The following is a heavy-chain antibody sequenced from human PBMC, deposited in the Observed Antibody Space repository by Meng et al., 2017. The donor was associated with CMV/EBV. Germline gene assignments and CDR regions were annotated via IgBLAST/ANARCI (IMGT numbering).Heavy chain of an antibody. Sequence: GESLKISCAASGFTFSSYSMNWVRQAPGKGLEWVSSISSSSSYIYYADSVKGRFTISRDNAKNSLYLQMNSLRAEDTAVYYCARDPAKVVPAAIPYYYYGMDVWGQGTTVTVSS. D-gene: IGHD2-2*02. CDR3: ARDPAKVVPAAIPYYYYGMDV. V-gene: IGHV3-21*01. J-gene: IGHJ6*02. CDR2: ISSSSSYI. CDR1: GFTFSSYS.